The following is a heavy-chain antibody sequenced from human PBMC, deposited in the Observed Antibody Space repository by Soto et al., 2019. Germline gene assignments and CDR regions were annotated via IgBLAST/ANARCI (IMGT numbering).Heavy chain of an antibody. CDR3: ATLPRTIERTPAAIWSFDS. Sequence: AAVKVSCKVSGYSLSDLSIYWARQAPGKGREWMGGLDAEDGETIYAQKLQGRGTMTEDTSTDTAYMELSSLTSEDTAMYYCATLPRTIERTPAAIWSFDSWGQGTLVTVSS. V-gene: IGHV1-24*01. D-gene: IGHD2-2*01. CDR1: GYSLSDLS. J-gene: IGHJ4*02. CDR2: LDAEDGET.